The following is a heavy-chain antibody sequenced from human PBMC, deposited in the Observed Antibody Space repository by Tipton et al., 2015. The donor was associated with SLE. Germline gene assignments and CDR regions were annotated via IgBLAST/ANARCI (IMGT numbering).Heavy chain of an antibody. CDR1: GFTFSDYY. V-gene: IGHV3-11*06. CDR2: ISSSSSYT. Sequence: GSLRLSCAASGFTFSDYYMSWIRQAPGKGLEWVSYISSSSSYTNYADSVKGRFTISRDNSKNTLYLQMNSLRAEDTAVYYCAKDDSSGWYGTFDYWGQGTLVTVSS. CDR3: AKDDSSGWYGTFDY. D-gene: IGHD6-19*01. J-gene: IGHJ4*02.